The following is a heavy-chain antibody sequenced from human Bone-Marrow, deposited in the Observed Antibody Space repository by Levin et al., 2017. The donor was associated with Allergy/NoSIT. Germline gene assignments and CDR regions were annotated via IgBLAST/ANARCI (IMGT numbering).Heavy chain of an antibody. CDR1: GFTFSSYG. CDR2: IWYDGSNK. CDR3: ARERRQWLVPEGTGWFDP. J-gene: IGHJ5*02. V-gene: IGHV3-33*01. Sequence: GGSLRLSCAASGFTFSSYGMHWVRQAPGKGLEWVAVIWYDGSNKYYADSVKGRFTISRDNSKNTLYLQMNSLRAEDTAVYYCARERRQWLVPEGTGWFDPWGQGTLVTVSS. D-gene: IGHD6-19*01.